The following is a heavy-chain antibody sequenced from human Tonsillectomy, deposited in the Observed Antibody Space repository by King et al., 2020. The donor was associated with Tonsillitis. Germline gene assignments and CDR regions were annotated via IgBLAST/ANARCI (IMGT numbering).Heavy chain of an antibody. D-gene: IGHD6-19*01. J-gene: IGHJ4*02. V-gene: IGHV4-34*01. CDR2: INHSGST. CDR1: GGSFSGYY. CDR3: ARGGGYSSGWPDY. Sequence: VQLQQWGAGLLKPSETLSLTCAVYGGSFSGYYWSWIRQPPGKGLEWIGEINHSGSTNYNPSLKGRVTISVDTSKNQFSLKLSSVTAADTAVYYCARGGGYSSGWPDYWGQGTLVTVSS.